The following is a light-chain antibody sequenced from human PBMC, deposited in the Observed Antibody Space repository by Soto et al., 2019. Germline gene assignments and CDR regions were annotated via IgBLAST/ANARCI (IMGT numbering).Light chain of an antibody. J-gene: IGKJ5*01. CDR2: GGF. Sequence: EIVLTQSPGTLSLSPGERATLSCRASQSVSSNYLACYHQKPSQAPRLLIYGGFRRAAGIPDRFSGSGSGTDFTLTISRLEPEDFAVYYCQQYGTSLGVTFGQGTRLEIK. V-gene: IGKV3-20*01. CDR3: QQYGTSLGVT. CDR1: QSVSSNY.